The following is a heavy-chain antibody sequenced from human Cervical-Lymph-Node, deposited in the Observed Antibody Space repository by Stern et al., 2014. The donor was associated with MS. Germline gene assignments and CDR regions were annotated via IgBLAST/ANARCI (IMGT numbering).Heavy chain of an antibody. J-gene: IGHJ4*02. CDR2: SSATDANT. D-gene: IGHD1-14*01. CDR3: AKCDATTGPYDF. Sequence: EVQLLGSGGASVRPGGSLRLSCAASGFTFSAYAMKWVRQATAQGLECVSASSATDANTFYANSVKGRFTISRDNSKNTLYLQMNSLRAEYTATYYCAKCDATTGPYDFWGQGTLVTVSS. V-gene: IGHV3-23*01. CDR1: GFTFSAYA.